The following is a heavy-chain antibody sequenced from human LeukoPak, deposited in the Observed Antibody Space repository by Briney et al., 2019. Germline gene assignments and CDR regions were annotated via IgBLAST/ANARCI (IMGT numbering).Heavy chain of an antibody. Sequence: GGSLRLSCAASGFTFSSDSMNWVRQAPGKGLEWVSSISSSSSYIYYADSVKGRFTISRDNAKNSLYLQMNSLRAEDTAVYYCARPREYYDSSGFDYWGQGTLVTVSS. CDR3: ARPREYYDSSGFDY. J-gene: IGHJ4*02. V-gene: IGHV3-21*01. CDR1: GFTFSSDS. D-gene: IGHD3-22*01. CDR2: ISSSSSYI.